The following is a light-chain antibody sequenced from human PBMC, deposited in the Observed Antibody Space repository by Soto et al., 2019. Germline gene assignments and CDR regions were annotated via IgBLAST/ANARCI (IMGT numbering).Light chain of an antibody. Sequence: SPLTEPSSVSCSPGQSDTISCAGANSDVGGYHYVTWYQQHPGQAPKLMIYDVSHRPSGVSTRFSGSKSGNTASLTISGIQAAGVADYYCSSYTSSSTVLFAGGTKVTV. CDR2: DVS. CDR3: SSYTSSSTVL. J-gene: IGLJ3*02. CDR1: NSDVGGYHY. V-gene: IGLV2-14*01.